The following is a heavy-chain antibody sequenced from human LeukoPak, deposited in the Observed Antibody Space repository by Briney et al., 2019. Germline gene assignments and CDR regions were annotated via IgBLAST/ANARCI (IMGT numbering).Heavy chain of an antibody. V-gene: IGHV4-59*08. J-gene: IGHJ4*02. CDR1: GGSISSYY. CDR3: ARTNHSFDY. Sequence: PSETLSLTCTVSGGSISSYYWSWIRQPPGKGLEWIGYIFYSGSTNYNPSLKSRVPISVDTSENQVSLKLRSVTAADTAVYYCARTNHSFDYWGQGTLVTVSS. D-gene: IGHD1-14*01. CDR2: IFYSGST.